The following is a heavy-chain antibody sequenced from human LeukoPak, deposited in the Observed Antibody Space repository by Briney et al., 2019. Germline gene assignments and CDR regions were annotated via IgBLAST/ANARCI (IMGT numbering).Heavy chain of an antibody. J-gene: IGHJ4*02. CDR1: GFTFSSYA. CDR2: IRSSSSPI. V-gene: IGHV3-48*01. CDR3: VRDPEALDY. Sequence: GGSLRLSCAASGFTFSSYAMSWVRQAPGKGLEWVSYIRSSSSPIHYADSVRGRFTISRDNANNALYLQMDSLRVEDTGVYYCVRDPEALDYWGQGTLVTVSS.